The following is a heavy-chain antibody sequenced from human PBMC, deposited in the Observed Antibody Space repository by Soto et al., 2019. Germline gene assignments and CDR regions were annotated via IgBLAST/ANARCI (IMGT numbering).Heavy chain of an antibody. V-gene: IGHV4-59*01. Sequence: SETLSLTCTVSGGSISSYYWSWIRQPPGKGLEWIGYIHDSGITDYNPSLKSRATISIDTFRNQISLNLHSVTAADTAVYYCAREYAFSSDYWGQGTVVTVSS. CDR1: GGSISSYY. CDR2: IHDSGIT. D-gene: IGHD2-2*01. J-gene: IGHJ4*02. CDR3: AREYAFSSDY.